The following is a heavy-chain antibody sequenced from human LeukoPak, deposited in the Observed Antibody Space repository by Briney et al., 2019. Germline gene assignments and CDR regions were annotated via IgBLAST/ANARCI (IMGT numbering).Heavy chain of an antibody. V-gene: IGHV3-33*01. CDR2: MWYDGRNK. CDR3: ARVGDMEAFDI. D-gene: IGHD3-16*01. J-gene: IGHJ3*02. Sequence: GGSLRLSCAASGFTLSSFGMVWVRQAPGKGLEWVTLMWYDGRNKYYADSVNGRFTISRDNSKNTVYLQMNSLRGEDTAVYYCARVGDMEAFDIWGQGTRVTVSS. CDR1: GFTLSSFG.